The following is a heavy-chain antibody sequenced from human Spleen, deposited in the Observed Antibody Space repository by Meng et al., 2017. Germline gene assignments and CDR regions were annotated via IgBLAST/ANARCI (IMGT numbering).Heavy chain of an antibody. J-gene: IGHJ4*02. D-gene: IGHD6-25*01. CDR2: IIPIFGTS. V-gene: IGHV1-69*05. CDR1: GGTFSSYA. Sequence: SVKVSCKASGGTFSSYAFSWVRQAPGQGLDWMGGIIPIFGTSTYAQNFQGRVTITTDESTNTAYMELSGLRSEDTAMYYCARDEDISAAGKLFGDYWGQGTLVTVSS. CDR3: ARDEDISAAGKLFGDY.